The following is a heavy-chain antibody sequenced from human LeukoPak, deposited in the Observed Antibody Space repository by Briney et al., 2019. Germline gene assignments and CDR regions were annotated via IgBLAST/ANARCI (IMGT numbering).Heavy chain of an antibody. Sequence: PGGSLRLSCAASEFSVGNNYMTWVRQAPGKGLEWVSLIYSGGSTYYADSVKGRFTISRDNSKNTLYLQMNSLRAEDTALYYCAKDKGYSSSPRFDYWGQGTLVTVSS. J-gene: IGHJ4*02. D-gene: IGHD6-13*01. V-gene: IGHV3-66*01. CDR3: AKDKGYSSSPRFDY. CDR1: EFSVGNNY. CDR2: IYSGGST.